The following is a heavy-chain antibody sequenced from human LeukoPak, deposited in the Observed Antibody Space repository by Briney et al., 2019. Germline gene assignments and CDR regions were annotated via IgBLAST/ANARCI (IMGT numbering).Heavy chain of an antibody. D-gene: IGHD1-26*01. CDR1: GGSISSYY. CDR2: IYYGST. Sequence: SETLSLTCTVSGGSISSYYWSWIRQPPGKGLEWIGYIYYGSTNYNPSLKSRVTISVDTSKNQFSLKLSSVTAADTAVYYCARDHGGSSLGWFDPWGQGTLVTVSS. CDR3: ARDHGGSSLGWFDP. J-gene: IGHJ5*02. V-gene: IGHV4-59*01.